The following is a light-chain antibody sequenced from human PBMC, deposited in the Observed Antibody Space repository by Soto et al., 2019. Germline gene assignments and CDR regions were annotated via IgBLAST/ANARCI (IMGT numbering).Light chain of an antibody. V-gene: IGKV3-20*01. J-gene: IGKJ4*01. CDR3: QQYSDSPLT. Sequence: EIVLTQSPGTLSLSPGERATLSCRASQTVRTNYLAWFQHKPGQAPRLLIYGASSRATGIPDRFSGSGSGADFTLTINTLAPEDFAVYFCQQYSDSPLTFGGGTKVEIK. CDR1: QTVRTNY. CDR2: GAS.